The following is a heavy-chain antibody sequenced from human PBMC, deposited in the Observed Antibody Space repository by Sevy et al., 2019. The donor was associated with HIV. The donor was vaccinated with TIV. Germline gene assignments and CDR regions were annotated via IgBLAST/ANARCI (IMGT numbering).Heavy chain of an antibody. CDR2: IWFDGSNT. J-gene: IGHJ6*02. CDR1: GFTFSSYG. Sequence: GGSLRLSCAASGFTFSSYGMHWVRQAPGKGLEWVALIWFDGSNTYYADSVKGRFTISRDIAKNTLHLQMNSLRGEDTAVYYCVRDGLVRGVTTRSYYYYGMDVWGQGTTVTVSS. CDR3: VRDGLVRGVTTRSYYYYGMDV. V-gene: IGHV3-33*01. D-gene: IGHD3-10*01.